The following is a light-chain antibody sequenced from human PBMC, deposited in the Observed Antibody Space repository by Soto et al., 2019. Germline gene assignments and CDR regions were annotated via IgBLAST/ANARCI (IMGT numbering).Light chain of an antibody. CDR2: DVS. Sequence: QSALTQPASVSGSPGQSITISYTGTSSDVGGYNYVSWYQQHPGKPPKLMIYDVSNRPSGVSNRFPGSKSGNTASLTISGLQAEDEADYYCSSYTSSSTHGVVFGGGTKLTVL. CDR1: SSDVGGYNY. J-gene: IGLJ2*01. CDR3: SSYTSSSTHGVV. V-gene: IGLV2-14*01.